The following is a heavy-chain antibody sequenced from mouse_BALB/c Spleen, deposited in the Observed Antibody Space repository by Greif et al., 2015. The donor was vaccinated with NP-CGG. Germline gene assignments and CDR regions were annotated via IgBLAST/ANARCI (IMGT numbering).Heavy chain of an antibody. CDR1: GFTFSSYG. CDR2: ISSGGSYT. J-gene: IGHJ3*01. CDR3: ARNSAY. Sequence: EVMLVESGGDLVKPGGSLKLSCAASGFTFSSYGMSWVRQTPDKRLEWVATISSGGSYTYYPDSVKGRFTISRDNAKNTLYLQMSSLKSEDTAMYYCARNSAYWGQGTLVTVSA. V-gene: IGHV5-6*01.